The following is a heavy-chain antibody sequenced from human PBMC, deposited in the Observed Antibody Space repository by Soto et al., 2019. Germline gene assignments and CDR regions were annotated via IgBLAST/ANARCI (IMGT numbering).Heavy chain of an antibody. CDR3: ARDSCRRGFDY. Sequence: SETLSLTCAVSGYSISSGYYWGWVRQPPGKGLEWIGSIYHSGSTYYNPSLKSRVTISVDTSKNQFSLKLSSVTAADTAVYYCARDSCRRGFDYWGQGTLVTVSS. CDR2: IYHSGST. D-gene: IGHD2-15*01. V-gene: IGHV4-38-2*02. J-gene: IGHJ4*02. CDR1: GYSISSGYY.